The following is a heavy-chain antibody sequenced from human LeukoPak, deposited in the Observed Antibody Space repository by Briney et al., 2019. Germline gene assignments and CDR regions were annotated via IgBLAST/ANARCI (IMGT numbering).Heavy chain of an antibody. CDR3: TGNYYGSGSYADFDY. CDR1: GFTFSTYN. V-gene: IGHV3-21*04. Sequence: PGGSLRLSCAASGFTFSTYNMNWVRQAPGKGLEWVSSITSSSSYIYYADSVKGRFTISRDNAKNSLYLQMNSLRAEDTAVYYCTGNYYGSGSYADFDYWGQGTLVTVSS. CDR2: ITSSSSYI. D-gene: IGHD3-10*01. J-gene: IGHJ4*02.